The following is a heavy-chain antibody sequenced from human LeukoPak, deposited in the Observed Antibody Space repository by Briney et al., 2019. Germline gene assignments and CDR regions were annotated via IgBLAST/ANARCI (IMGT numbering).Heavy chain of an antibody. J-gene: IGHJ4*02. CDR3: ARDQETVRGVQDY. CDR2: ISYDGSNK. V-gene: IGHV3-30-3*01. Sequence: PGRSLRLSCAASGFTFSSYAMHWVRQAPGKGLEWVAVISYDGSNKYYADSVKGRFTVSRDNSKNTLYLQMNSLRAEDTAVYYCARDQETVRGVQDYWGQGTLVTVSS. D-gene: IGHD3-10*01. CDR1: GFTFSSYA.